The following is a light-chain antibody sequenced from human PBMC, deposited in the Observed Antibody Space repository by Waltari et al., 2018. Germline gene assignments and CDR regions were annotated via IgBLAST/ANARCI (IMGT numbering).Light chain of an antibody. CDR3: CSYAGNNTFV. V-gene: IGLV2-23*01. J-gene: IGLJ1*01. Sequence: QSALTQPASVSGSPGQSITISCTGTSSDVGSSNLVSWYQHHPGKAPKLMIYEGSRRPSGLSNRFSGSQSGNTASLTISGLRAEDEADYHCCSYAGNNTFVFGTGTKVTVL. CDR1: SSDVGSSNL. CDR2: EGS.